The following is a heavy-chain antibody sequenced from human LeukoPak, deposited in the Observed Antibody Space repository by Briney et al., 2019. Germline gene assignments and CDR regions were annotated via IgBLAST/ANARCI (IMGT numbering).Heavy chain of an antibody. D-gene: IGHD6-25*01. CDR2: IYYSGST. Sequence: PSQTLSLTCTVSGGSISSGDYYWGWIRQPPGKGLEWIGYIYYSGSTSYNPSLKSRVTISLDTSKSQFSLNLSSVTAADTAVYYCARDQYRRQRLEPYFFYYGMDVWGLGTTVTVSS. CDR1: GGSISSGDYY. J-gene: IGHJ6*02. CDR3: ARDQYRRQRLEPYFFYYGMDV. V-gene: IGHV4-30-4*01.